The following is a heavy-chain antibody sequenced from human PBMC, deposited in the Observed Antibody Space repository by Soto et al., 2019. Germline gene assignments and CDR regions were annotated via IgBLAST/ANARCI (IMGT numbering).Heavy chain of an antibody. V-gene: IGHV4-30-2*01. CDR2: IYHSGST. J-gene: IGHJ6*02. CDR3: ARHFSNLLYYYGMDV. Sequence: PSETLSLTCAVSGGSISSGGYSWSWIRQPPGKGLEWIGYIYHSGSTNYSPSFQGHVTISADKSISTAYLQWSSLKASDTAMYYCARHFSNLLYYYGMDVWGQGTTVTVSS. CDR1: GGSISSGGYS. D-gene: IGHD2-2*01.